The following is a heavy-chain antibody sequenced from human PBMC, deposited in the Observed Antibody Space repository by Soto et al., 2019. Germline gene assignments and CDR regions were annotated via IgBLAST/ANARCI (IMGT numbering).Heavy chain of an antibody. D-gene: IGHD2-2*01. Sequence: PGESLKISCKGSGYSFTSYWIGWVRQMPGKGLEWMGIIYPGDSDTRYSPSFQGQVTISADKSISTAYLQWSSLKASDTAMYYCARHPGGYCSSTSCPENAFEIWGQGTMVTVSS. V-gene: IGHV5-51*01. CDR1: GYSFTSYW. CDR3: ARHPGGYCSSTSCPENAFEI. J-gene: IGHJ3*02. CDR2: IYPGDSDT.